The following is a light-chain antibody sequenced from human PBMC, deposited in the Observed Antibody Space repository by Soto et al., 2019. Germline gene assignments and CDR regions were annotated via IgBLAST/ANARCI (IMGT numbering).Light chain of an antibody. V-gene: IGKV3-11*01. CDR2: DAS. Sequence: EIILTQSAATLALSTGERARLSCRASQSVSSYLAWYQQKPGQAPRLLIYDASNRATGIPARFSGSGSGTDFTLTISSLEPEDFAVYYCQQRSNWPPITFAQGTRLEIK. J-gene: IGKJ5*01. CDR3: QQRSNWPPIT. CDR1: QSVSSY.